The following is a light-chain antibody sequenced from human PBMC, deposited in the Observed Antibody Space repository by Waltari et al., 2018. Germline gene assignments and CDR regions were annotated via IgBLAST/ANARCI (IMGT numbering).Light chain of an antibody. CDR2: QDS. V-gene: IGLV3-1*01. Sequence: SYELTQPPSVSVPPGQTASITCSGVKLGDKYACWYQQKPGQSPVLVLDQDSTLPSGIPERFSGSSSGNTATLTISGTQAMDEADYYCQAWDSSTVVFGGWTKLTVL. J-gene: IGLJ2*01. CDR1: KLGDKY. CDR3: QAWDSSTVV.